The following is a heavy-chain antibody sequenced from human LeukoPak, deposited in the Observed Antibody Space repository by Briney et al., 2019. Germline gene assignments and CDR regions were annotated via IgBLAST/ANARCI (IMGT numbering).Heavy chain of an antibody. V-gene: IGHV3-74*01. CDR2: INGEGSRI. CDR1: GFNLRTYW. CDR3: ARDPGYYYYGMDV. J-gene: IGHJ6*02. Sequence: GGSLRLSCAVTGFNLRTYWIHWVRHSPGRGLEWVARINGEGSRISCADSVRGRFTISRDNAKNTAYLQMNSLRAEDTALYYCARDPGYYYYGMDVWGQGTTVVVSS.